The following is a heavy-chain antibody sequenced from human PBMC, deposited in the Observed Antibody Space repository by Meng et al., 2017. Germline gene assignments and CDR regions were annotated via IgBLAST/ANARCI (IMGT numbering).Heavy chain of an antibody. Sequence: QVVHQESGPGLLKPSVTLFLHCAVCGGSISSSNWWSWVRQPPGKGLEWIGEIYHSGSTNYNPSLKSRVTISVDKSKNQFSLKLSSVTAADTAVYYCARGTDYGDYYFDYWGQGTLVTVSS. J-gene: IGHJ4*02. D-gene: IGHD4-17*01. CDR2: IYHSGST. CDR3: ARGTDYGDYYFDY. CDR1: GGSISSSNW. V-gene: IGHV4-4*02.